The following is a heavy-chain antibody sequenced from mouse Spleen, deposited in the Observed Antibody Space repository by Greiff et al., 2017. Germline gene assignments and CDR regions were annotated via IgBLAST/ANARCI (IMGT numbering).Heavy chain of an antibody. CDR3: AMMVLQAMDY. CDR1: GFTFSDYY. D-gene: IGHD2-3*01. V-gene: IGHV5-16*01. CDR2: INHDGSST. J-gene: IGHJ4*01. Sequence: EVQLVESEGGLVQPGSSMKLSCTASGFTFSDYYMAWVRQVPEKGLEWVANINHDGSSTYYMDSLKSRFIISRDNAKNSLYLQMSSLQSEETATYYCAMMVLQAMDYWGQGTSVTVSS.